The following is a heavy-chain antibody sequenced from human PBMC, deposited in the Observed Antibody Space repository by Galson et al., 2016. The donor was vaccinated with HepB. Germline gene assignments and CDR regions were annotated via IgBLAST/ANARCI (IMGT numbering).Heavy chain of an antibody. CDR2: ISGSGGSI. J-gene: IGHJ4*02. V-gene: IGHV3-23*01. Sequence: SLRFSCAASGFPFSTYGMSWVRQAPGKGLEWVSGISGSGGSIYSADSVKGRFTISRDNSKNTLYLQMNSLRADDTAVYYCARGGGYYYFDYWGQGNLVTVSS. CDR1: GFPFSTYG. D-gene: IGHD2-21*01. CDR3: ARGGGYYYFDY.